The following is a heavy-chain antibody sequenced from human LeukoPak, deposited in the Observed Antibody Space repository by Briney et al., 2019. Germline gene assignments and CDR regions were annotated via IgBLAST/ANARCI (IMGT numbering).Heavy chain of an antibody. J-gene: IGHJ4*02. V-gene: IGHV1-69*13. CDR3: AKLDYDSSGRRDY. CDR1: GYTFTSYY. D-gene: IGHD3-22*01. CDR2: IIPIFGTA. Sequence: ASVKVSCKASGYTFTSYYMHWVRQAPGQGLEWMGGIIPIFGTANYAQKFQGRVTITADESTSTAYMELSSLRSEDTAVYYCAKLDYDSSGRRDYWGQGTLVAVSS.